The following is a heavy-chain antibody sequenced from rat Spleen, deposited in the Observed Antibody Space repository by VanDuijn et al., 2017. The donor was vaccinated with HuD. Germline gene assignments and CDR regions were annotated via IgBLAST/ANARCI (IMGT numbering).Heavy chain of an antibody. Sequence: EVQLAESGGGLVQPGRSLKLSCITSGFTFNYYWMTWIRQAPGKGLEWVASITNASGGTHYPDSVKGRFTISRDNAKSTLYLQMNSLQTEDTATYYCARADISAISTDGIWGQGVMVTVSS. D-gene: IGHD1-2*01. CDR2: ITNASGGT. V-gene: IGHV5-31*01. J-gene: IGHJ2*01. CDR3: ARADISAISTDGI. CDR1: GFTFNYYW.